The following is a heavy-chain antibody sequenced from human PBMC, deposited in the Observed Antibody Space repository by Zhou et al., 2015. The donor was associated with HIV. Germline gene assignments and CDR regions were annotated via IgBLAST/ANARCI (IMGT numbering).Heavy chain of an antibody. CDR2: IIPIFGRL. CDR3: ARERDILTGYYRGAGFYYGMDV. Sequence: QVQLVQSGAEVKKPGSSVKVSCKASGGTFSRYGITWVRQAPGQGLEWMGGIIPIFGRLNYAQKFQGRVTITADESTSTAYMELSSLRSEDTAVYYCARERDILTGYYRGAGFYYGMDVWDQGP. CDR1: GGTFSRYG. D-gene: IGHD3-9*01. J-gene: IGHJ6*02. V-gene: IGHV1-69*01.